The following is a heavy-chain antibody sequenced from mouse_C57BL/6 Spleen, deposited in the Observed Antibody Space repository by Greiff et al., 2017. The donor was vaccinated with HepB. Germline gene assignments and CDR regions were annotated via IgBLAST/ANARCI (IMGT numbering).Heavy chain of an antibody. CDR1: GYTFTSYW. D-gene: IGHD1-1*01. J-gene: IGHJ1*03. CDR2: IDPSDSET. CDR3: ARGDSDYYGSSYDYWYFDV. Sequence: QVQLQQSGAELVRPGSSVKLSCKASGYTFTSYWMHWVKQRPIQGLEWIGNIDPSDSETHYNQKFKDKATLTVDKSSSTAYMQLSSLTSEDSAVYYCARGDSDYYGSSYDYWYFDVWGTGTTVTVSS. V-gene: IGHV1-52*01.